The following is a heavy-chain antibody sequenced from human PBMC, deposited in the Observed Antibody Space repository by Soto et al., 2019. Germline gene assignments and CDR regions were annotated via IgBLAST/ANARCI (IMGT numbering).Heavy chain of an antibody. D-gene: IGHD6-6*01. CDR1: GGTFSSYA. V-gene: IGHV1-69*13. Sequence: GASLKVSCXASGGTFSSYAISWVRQAPGQGLEWMGGIIPIFGTANYAQKFQGRVTITADESTSTAYMELSSLRSEDTAVYYCARGTTRSLQLVGSYWGQGTLVTVSS. CDR2: IIPIFGTA. J-gene: IGHJ4*02. CDR3: ARGTTRSLQLVGSY.